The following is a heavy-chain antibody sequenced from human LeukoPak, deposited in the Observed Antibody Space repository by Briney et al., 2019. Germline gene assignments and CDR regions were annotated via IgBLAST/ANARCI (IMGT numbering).Heavy chain of an antibody. CDR3: ARGLVRGAVAGKLDY. Sequence: SETLSLTCAVYGGSSSGYYWSWIRQPPGKGLEWIGEINHSGSTNYNPSLKSRVTISVDTSKNQFSLKLSSVTAADTAVYYCARGLVRGAVAGKLDYWGQGTLVTVSS. J-gene: IGHJ4*02. CDR2: INHSGST. V-gene: IGHV4-34*01. CDR1: GGSSSGYY. D-gene: IGHD6-19*01.